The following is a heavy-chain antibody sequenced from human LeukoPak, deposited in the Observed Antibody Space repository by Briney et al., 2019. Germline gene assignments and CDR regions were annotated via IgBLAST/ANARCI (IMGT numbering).Heavy chain of an antibody. Sequence: PSETLSLTCTVSGGSISNTDSYWGWVRQPPGKGLEWIGSITYSGSTYYNPPLRSRVTISVDTSKNQFSLKLSSVTAADTAVYYCARGRRITMVRGVMRDPPNRAFDIWGQGTMVTVSS. J-gene: IGHJ3*02. CDR3: ARGRRITMVRGVMRDPPNRAFDI. V-gene: IGHV4-39*07. D-gene: IGHD3-10*01. CDR1: GGSISNTDSY. CDR2: ITYSGST.